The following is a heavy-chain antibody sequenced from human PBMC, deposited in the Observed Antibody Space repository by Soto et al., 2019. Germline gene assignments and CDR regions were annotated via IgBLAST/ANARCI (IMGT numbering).Heavy chain of an antibody. Sequence: EVLLVESGGGLVQPGGSLRLSCATSGFTFNTYWMHWVRQAPGKGPVWVSRINNDGSATTYADSVKGRFTISRDNAKNTVYLQMNSLSAEDTAVYYCARDFKPGPMSYFAMDVWGLGTTVTVSS. V-gene: IGHV3-74*03. CDR3: ARDFKPGPMSYFAMDV. CDR1: GFTFNTYW. CDR2: INNDGSAT. J-gene: IGHJ6*02.